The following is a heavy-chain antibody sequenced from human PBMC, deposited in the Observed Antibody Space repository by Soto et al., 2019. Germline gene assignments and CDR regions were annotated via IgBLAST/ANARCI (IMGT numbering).Heavy chain of an antibody. V-gene: IGHV3-33*01. CDR1: GFTFSSYG. CDR3: ARVSYYYDSSGPFDY. Sequence: GGSLRLSCAASGFTFSSYGMHWVRQAPGKGLEWVAVIWYDGSNKYYADSVKGRFTISRDNSKNTLYLQMNSLRAEDTAVYYCARVSYYYDSSGPFDYWGQGTLVTVSS. CDR2: IWYDGSNK. D-gene: IGHD3-22*01. J-gene: IGHJ4*02.